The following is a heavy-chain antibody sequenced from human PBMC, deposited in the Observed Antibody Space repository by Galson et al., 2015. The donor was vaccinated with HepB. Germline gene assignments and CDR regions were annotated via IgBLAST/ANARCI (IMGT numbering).Heavy chain of an antibody. Sequence: SVKVSCKASGYTFTSYAMHWVRQAPGQRLEWMGWINAGNGNTKYSQKFQGRVTITRDTSASTAYMELSSLRSEDTAVYYCARAGGVVVPAADYWGQGTLVTVSS. CDR2: INAGNGNT. V-gene: IGHV1-3*01. D-gene: IGHD2-2*01. CDR1: GYTFTSYA. J-gene: IGHJ4*02. CDR3: ARAGGVVVPAADY.